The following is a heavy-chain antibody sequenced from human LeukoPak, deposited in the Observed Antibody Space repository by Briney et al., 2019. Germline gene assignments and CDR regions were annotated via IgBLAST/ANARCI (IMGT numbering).Heavy chain of an antibody. CDR1: GFSFSSYG. Sequence: GGSLRLSCAASGFSFSSYGIHWVRQAPGKGLEWVAVISYDGSTKYYVNSVKGRFTISRDNSKNSLYLQMNSLRAEDTAVYYCAKGLPGGGNWFDPWGQGTLVTVSS. CDR3: AKGLPGGGNWFDP. CDR2: ISYDGSTK. D-gene: IGHD2-2*01. V-gene: IGHV3-30*18. J-gene: IGHJ5*02.